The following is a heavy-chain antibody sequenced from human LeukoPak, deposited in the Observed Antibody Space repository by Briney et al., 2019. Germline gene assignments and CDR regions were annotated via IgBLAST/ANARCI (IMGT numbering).Heavy chain of an antibody. D-gene: IGHD2/OR15-2a*01. CDR2: IRYDGTSK. CDR1: GFTFSSYG. J-gene: IGHJ3*02. CDR3: AKYGNTFDI. V-gene: IGHV3-30*02. Sequence: GGSLRLSCAASGFTFSSYGVHWVRQAPGKGLEWVSFIRYDGTSKFYADSVKGRFTISRDNPKNTLYLQMNSLRAEDTAVYYCAKYGNTFDIWGQGTMATVSS.